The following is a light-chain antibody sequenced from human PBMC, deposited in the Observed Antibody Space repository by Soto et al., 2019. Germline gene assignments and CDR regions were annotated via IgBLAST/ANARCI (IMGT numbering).Light chain of an antibody. CDR1: QSINIW. J-gene: IGKJ1*01. CDR2: DAS. Sequence: DIQMTQSPSTLSASVGDRVTITCRASQSINIWLAWYQQKPGKAPNLLIFDASSLESGVPSRFSGSGSGTEFTLSISSLQPDDFATYYCQQYKSYLVTFGQGTKVDIK. V-gene: IGKV1-5*01. CDR3: QQYKSYLVT.